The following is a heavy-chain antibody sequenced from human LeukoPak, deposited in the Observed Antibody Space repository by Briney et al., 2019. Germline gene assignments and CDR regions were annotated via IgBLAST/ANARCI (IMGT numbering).Heavy chain of an antibody. V-gene: IGHV4-39*01. CDR2: IYYSGST. CDR3: ARHLYGDYGYYYYGMDV. CDR1: GGSISSSGYY. Sequence: SETLSLTCTVSGGSISSSGYYWGWIRQPPGKGLEWIGSIYYSGSTYYNPSLKSRVTISVDTSKNQFSLKLSSVTAADTAVYYCARHLYGDYGYYYYGMDVWGQGTTVTVSS. J-gene: IGHJ6*02. D-gene: IGHD4-17*01.